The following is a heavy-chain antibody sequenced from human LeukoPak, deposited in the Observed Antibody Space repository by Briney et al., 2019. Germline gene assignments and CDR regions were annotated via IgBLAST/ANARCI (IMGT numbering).Heavy chain of an antibody. V-gene: IGHV5-51*01. CDR3: ARPGCTRTTCYSEPWF. D-gene: IGHD2-2*01. Sequence: GESLKISCQGFEYSFNSFWIGWVRQMPGKGLGWMGIIYPGDSDTRYSPSFQGQVTISADKSISTAYLQWSSLKASDTAMYYCARPGCTRTTCYSEPWFWGQGTQVTVSS. CDR1: EYSFNSFW. J-gene: IGHJ4*02. CDR2: IYPGDSDT.